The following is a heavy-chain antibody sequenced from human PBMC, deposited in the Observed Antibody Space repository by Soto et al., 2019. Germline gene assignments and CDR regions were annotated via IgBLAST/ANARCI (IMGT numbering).Heavy chain of an antibody. J-gene: IGHJ5*02. D-gene: IGHD3-22*01. CDR2: INHSGST. V-gene: IGHV4-34*01. CDR1: GGSFSGYY. Sequence: QVQLQQWGAGLLKPSETLSLTCAVYGGSFSGYYWSWIRQPPGKGLEWIGEINHSGSTNYNPSLKSRVTISVDTSKNQFSLKLSSVTAADTAVYYCARGGRGYDSSRGWFDPWGQGTLVTVSS. CDR3: ARGGRGYDSSRGWFDP.